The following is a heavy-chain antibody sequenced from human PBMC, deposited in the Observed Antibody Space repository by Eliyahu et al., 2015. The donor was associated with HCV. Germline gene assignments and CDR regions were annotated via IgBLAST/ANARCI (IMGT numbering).Heavy chain of an antibody. D-gene: IGHD2-8*01. CDR3: AVLISEDY. CDR1: GYTLTGYY. J-gene: IGHJ4*02. CDR2: INPSSGDT. V-gene: IGHV1-2*02. Sequence: QVQLVQSGDEVKKPGASVKVSCKASGYTLTGYYMHWARQAPGQGLEWMGWINPSSGDTNYAQKFQGRVTMTRDTSISTAYMELSWLRSDDTAVYYCAVLISEDYWGQGTLVTVSS.